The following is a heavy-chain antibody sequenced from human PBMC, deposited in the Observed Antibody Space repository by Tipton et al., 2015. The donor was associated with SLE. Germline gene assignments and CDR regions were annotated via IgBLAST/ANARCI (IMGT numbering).Heavy chain of an antibody. CDR2: IYYSGNT. Sequence: TLSLTCTVSGGSISRYYWSWIRQPPGKGLEWIGYIYYSGNTKYNPSLKSRVTISVDTSKNQFSLKLSSVTAADTAVYYCARDRKLTGDGLDYWGQGTLVTVSS. J-gene: IGHJ4*02. CDR1: GGSISRYY. D-gene: IGHD7-27*01. CDR3: ARDRKLTGDGLDY. V-gene: IGHV4-59*01.